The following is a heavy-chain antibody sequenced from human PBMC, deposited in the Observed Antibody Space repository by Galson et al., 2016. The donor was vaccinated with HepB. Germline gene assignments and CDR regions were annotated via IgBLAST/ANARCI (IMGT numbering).Heavy chain of an antibody. D-gene: IGHD2-2*01. CDR3: SSMTNRVSADWGES. V-gene: IGHV4-4*02. J-gene: IGHJ4*02. CDR1: GDSISTNNW. CDR2: IYHSGTT. Sequence: SETLSLTCTISGDSISTNNWWSWVRQPPGKGLEWIGEIYHSGTTNYNPSPKSRVIMSVDKSNNQFSLKITSVTAADTAVYFCSSMTNRVSADWGESWGQGILVTVSS.